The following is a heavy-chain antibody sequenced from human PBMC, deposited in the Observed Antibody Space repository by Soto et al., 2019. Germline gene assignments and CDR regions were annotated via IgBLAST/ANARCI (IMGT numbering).Heavy chain of an antibody. CDR1: GYTFTVYY. J-gene: IGHJ3*02. D-gene: IGHD2-8*02. Sequence: ASVKVSCKASGYTFTVYYMHWVRQAPGQGLEWMGWINPNSGGTNYAQKFQGWVTMTRDTSISTAYMELSRLRSDDTAVYYCARDYVALVPGEKGAFDIWGQGKMVTVS. V-gene: IGHV1-2*04. CDR3: ARDYVALVPGEKGAFDI. CDR2: INPNSGGT.